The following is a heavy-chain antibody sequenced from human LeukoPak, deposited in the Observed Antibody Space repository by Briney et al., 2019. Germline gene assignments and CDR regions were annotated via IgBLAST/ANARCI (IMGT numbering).Heavy chain of an antibody. J-gene: IGHJ5*02. Sequence: SETLFLTCTVSGGSISSGGYYWSWIRQHPGKGLEWIGYIYYSGSTYYNPSLKSRVTISVDTSKNQFSLKLSSVTAADTAVYYCARDRQQQLTTWGQGTLVTVSS. CDR3: ARDRQQQLTT. V-gene: IGHV4-31*03. D-gene: IGHD6-13*01. CDR1: GGSISSGGYY. CDR2: IYYSGST.